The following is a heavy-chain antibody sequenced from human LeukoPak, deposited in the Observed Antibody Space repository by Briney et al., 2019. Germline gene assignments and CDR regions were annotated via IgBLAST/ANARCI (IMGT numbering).Heavy chain of an antibody. J-gene: IGHJ4*02. Sequence: GASVKVSCKASGGTFSSYAISWVRQAPGQGLEWMGWINPNSGGANSAQKFLGRVSMTRDTSISTVYMDLTSLRSDDTAVYYCARDSGSSGWDPTSFLDYWGRGTVVTVSS. D-gene: IGHD6-19*01. CDR2: INPNSGGA. CDR1: GGTFSSYA. CDR3: ARDSGSSGWDPTSFLDY. V-gene: IGHV1-2*02.